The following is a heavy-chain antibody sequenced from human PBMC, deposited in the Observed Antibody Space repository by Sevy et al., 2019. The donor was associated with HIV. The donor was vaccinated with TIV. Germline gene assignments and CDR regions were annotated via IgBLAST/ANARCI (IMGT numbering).Heavy chain of an antibody. D-gene: IGHD6-19*01. Sequence: ASVKVSCKASGYTFTSYGITWVRQAPGQGLEWMGWISAHNGNTHYAQNLQGRVTMATDTSASTVYMELRSLRSDDTAVYYCARDPAIAVAAPDYWGQGTLVTVSS. V-gene: IGHV1-18*04. CDR3: ARDPAIAVAAPDY. CDR1: GYTFTSYG. J-gene: IGHJ4*02. CDR2: ISAHNGNT.